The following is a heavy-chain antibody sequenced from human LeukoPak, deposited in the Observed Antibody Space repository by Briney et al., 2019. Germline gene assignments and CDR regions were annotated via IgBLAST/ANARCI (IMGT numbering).Heavy chain of an antibody. J-gene: IGHJ4*02. V-gene: IGHV3-53*01. Sequence: GGSLRLSCAASGFTVSSNYMSWVRQAPGKGLEWVSVIYSGGSTYYADSVKGRFTISRDNSKNTLYLQMNSLRAEDTAIYYCARWGRGTGFDYWGQGTLATVSS. D-gene: IGHD7-27*01. CDR2: IYSGGST. CDR3: ARWGRGTGFDY. CDR1: GFTVSSNY.